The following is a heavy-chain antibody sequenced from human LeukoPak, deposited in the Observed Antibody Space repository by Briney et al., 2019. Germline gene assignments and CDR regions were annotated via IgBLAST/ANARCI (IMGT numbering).Heavy chain of an antibody. CDR2: INGDGSIE. J-gene: IGHJ4*02. V-gene: IGHV3-7*01. Sequence: PGGSLRLSCAASGFTFSSYWMTWVRQAPGKGLEWVSNINGDGSIENYEHSVRGRFSIFRDNAKDALYLQMNSLRVDDTAIYYCARDPIVGDTGGGDYWGQGTLVTVSS. CDR1: GFTFSSYW. D-gene: IGHD1-26*01. CDR3: ARDPIVGDTGGGDY.